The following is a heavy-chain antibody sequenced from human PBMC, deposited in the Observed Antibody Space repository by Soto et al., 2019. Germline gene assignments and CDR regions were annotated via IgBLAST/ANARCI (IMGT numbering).Heavy chain of an antibody. V-gene: IGHV4-31*03. J-gene: IGHJ4*02. Sequence: SETLSLTCTVSGGSISSEGYYWSWFRQLPGKGLEWIGDIYYSGTTYHNPSLRSRLTISGDASKNQFSLKLSSVTDADTALYYCARGRGYSYGPYYFDYWGQGTLVTVSS. CDR2: IYYSGTT. CDR1: GGSISSEGYY. CDR3: ARGRGYSYGPYYFDY. D-gene: IGHD5-18*01.